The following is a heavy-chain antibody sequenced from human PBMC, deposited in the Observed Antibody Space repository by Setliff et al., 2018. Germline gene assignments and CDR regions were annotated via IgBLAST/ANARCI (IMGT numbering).Heavy chain of an antibody. J-gene: IGHJ5*02. CDR1: GDPFSGYF. Sequence: PSETLSLTCAVYGDPFSGYFWTWIRQPPGKGLEWIGDIDQSGSTNYNPSLKSRLTISVDTSKNQFSLSLRSVTAADTAVYYCAGGAFGSRWYVRPWFDPWGQGTLVTVSS. D-gene: IGHD6-13*01. CDR3: AGGAFGSRWYVRPWFDP. V-gene: IGHV4-34*01. CDR2: IDQSGST.